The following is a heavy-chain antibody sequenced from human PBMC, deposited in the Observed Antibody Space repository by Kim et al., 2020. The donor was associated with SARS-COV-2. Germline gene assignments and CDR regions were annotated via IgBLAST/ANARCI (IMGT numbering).Heavy chain of an antibody. CDR3: AKGRYSTDY. D-gene: IGHD6-13*01. CDR1: GFTFSSYG. V-gene: IGHV3-30*18. CDR2: ISYDGSDK. Sequence: GGSLSLSCAASGFTFSSYGMHWVRQAPGKGLEWVAVISYDGSDKYYADYVKGRFSISRDNSKNTLYLQMNSLRAEDTAVYYCAKGRYSTDYWGQGTLVTVSS. J-gene: IGHJ4*02.